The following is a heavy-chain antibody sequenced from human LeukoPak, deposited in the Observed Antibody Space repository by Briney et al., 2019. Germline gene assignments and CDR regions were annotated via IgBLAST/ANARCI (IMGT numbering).Heavy chain of an antibody. CDR3: ARVALGGCSSTSCYIYMDV. V-gene: IGHV1-69*05. J-gene: IGHJ6*03. CDR1: GGTFSSYA. Sequence: SAKVSCKASGGTFSSYAISWVRQAPGQGLEWMGGIIPIFGTANYAQKFQGRVTITTDESTSTAYMELSSLRSEDTAVYYCARVALGGCSSTSCYIYMDVWGKGTTVTVSS. D-gene: IGHD2-2*02. CDR2: IIPIFGTA.